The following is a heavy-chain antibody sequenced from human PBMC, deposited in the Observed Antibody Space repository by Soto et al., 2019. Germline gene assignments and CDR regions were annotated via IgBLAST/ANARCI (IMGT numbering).Heavy chain of an antibody. Sequence: SETLSLTCAVYGGSFSNYYWSWIRQPPGKGLEWIGEINHSGSTNYNPSLKSRVTISVDTSKNQFSLKLSSVTAADTAVYYCARHNYGSGSTYFDYWGQGTLVTVSS. CDR2: INHSGST. V-gene: IGHV4-34*01. J-gene: IGHJ4*02. CDR3: ARHNYGSGSTYFDY. CDR1: GGSFSNYY. D-gene: IGHD3-10*01.